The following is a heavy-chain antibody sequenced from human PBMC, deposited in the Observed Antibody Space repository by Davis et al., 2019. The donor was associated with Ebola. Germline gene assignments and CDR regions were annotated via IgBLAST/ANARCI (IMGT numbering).Heavy chain of an antibody. Sequence: PGGSLRFSCVASGFNFSNYAMHWVRQAPGKGLEYVSGISNSGSGADYIKSVQGRFTISRDNFNNTLYLQIGSLRVEDMGVYYCARDSEYYYGAGGRDAFDVWGQGTVVTVSS. V-gene: IGHV3-64*01. J-gene: IGHJ3*01. CDR3: ARDSEYYYGAGGRDAFDV. D-gene: IGHD3-10*01. CDR2: ISNSGSGA. CDR1: GFNFSNYA.